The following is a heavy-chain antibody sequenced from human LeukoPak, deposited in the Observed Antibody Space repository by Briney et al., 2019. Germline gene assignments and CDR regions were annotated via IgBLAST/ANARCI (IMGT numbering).Heavy chain of an antibody. CDR1: GGTFSSYA. CDR2: IIPIFGTA. D-gene: IGHD3-10*01. V-gene: IGHV1-69*06. CDR3: ARVLYYYGSGGYEYYYYMDV. Sequence: ASVRVSCKASGGTFSSYAISWVRQAPGQGLEWMGGIIPIFGTANYAQKFQGRVTITADKSTSTAYMELSSLRSEDTAVYYCARVLYYYGSGGYEYYYYMDVWGKGTTVTISS. J-gene: IGHJ6*03.